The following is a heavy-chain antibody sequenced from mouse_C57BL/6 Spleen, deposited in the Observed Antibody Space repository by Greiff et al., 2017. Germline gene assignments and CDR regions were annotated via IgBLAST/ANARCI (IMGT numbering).Heavy chain of an antibody. CDR3: ARRNTLYAMDY. J-gene: IGHJ4*01. Sequence: QVQLKESGAELVKPGASVKISCKASGYAFSSYWMNWVKQRPGKGLEWIGQIYPGDGDTNYNGKFKGKDTLTADKSSSTAYMQLSSLTSEDSAVYFCARRNTLYAMDYWGQGTSVTVSS. V-gene: IGHV1-80*01. CDR2: IYPGDGDT. CDR1: GYAFSSYW. D-gene: IGHD5-2*01.